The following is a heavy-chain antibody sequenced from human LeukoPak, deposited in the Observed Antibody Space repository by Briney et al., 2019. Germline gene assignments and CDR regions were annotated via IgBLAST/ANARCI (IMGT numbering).Heavy chain of an antibody. J-gene: IGHJ1*01. Sequence: PGGSLRLSCESCGFTYSWYWMHWVRQAPGKGLVWVSRIKSDGKTNYADSVKGRFTISRDNAKNTVSLQMNSLRADDTGVYYCARAPSEVGGYYPEYLLHWGQGTLVTVSS. CDR1: GFTYSWYW. CDR3: ARAPSEVGGYYPEYLLH. D-gene: IGHD3-3*01. V-gene: IGHV3-74*01. CDR2: IKSDGKT.